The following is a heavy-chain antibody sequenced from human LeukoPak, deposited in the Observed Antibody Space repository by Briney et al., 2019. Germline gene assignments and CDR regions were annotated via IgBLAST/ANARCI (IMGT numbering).Heavy chain of an antibody. J-gene: IGHJ4*02. CDR1: GGSISSSSYY. Sequence: SETLSLTCTVSGGSISSSSYYWGWIRQPPGKGLEWIGSIYYSGSTYYNPSLKSRVTISVDTSKNQFSLKLSSVTAADTAVYYCARAGRGYYDSSGYVDYWGQGTLVTVSS. D-gene: IGHD3-22*01. V-gene: IGHV4-39*07. CDR2: IYYSGST. CDR3: ARAGRGYYDSSGYVDY.